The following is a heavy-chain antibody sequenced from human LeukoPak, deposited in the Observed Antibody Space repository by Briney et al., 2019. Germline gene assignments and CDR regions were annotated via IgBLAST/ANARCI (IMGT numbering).Heavy chain of an antibody. D-gene: IGHD2-15*01. CDR2: ISHNGST. CDR3: ARGQEAYCSGGSCYPYYYYGMDV. Sequence: SETLSLTCAVYGGSFSGYYWSWIRQPPGKGLEWIGEISHNGSTNYNPSLKSRVTISVDTSKDQFSLKLSSVTAADTAVYYCARGQEAYCSGGSCYPYYYYGMDVWGQGTTVTVSS. V-gene: IGHV4-34*01. J-gene: IGHJ6*02. CDR1: GGSFSGYY.